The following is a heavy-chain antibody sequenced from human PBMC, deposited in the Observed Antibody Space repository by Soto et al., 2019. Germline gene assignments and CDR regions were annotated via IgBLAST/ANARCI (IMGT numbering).Heavy chain of an antibody. CDR1: GGSFSGYY. J-gene: IGHJ4*02. V-gene: IGHV4-34*01. CDR3: ARGAPYCSGGSCYGGRIDY. D-gene: IGHD2-15*01. Sequence: SETLSLTCAVYGGSFSGYYWSWIRQPPGKGLEWIGEINHSGSTNYNPSLKSRVTISVDTPKNQFSLKLSSVTAADTAVYYCARGAPYCSGGSCYGGRIDYWGQGTLVTVSS. CDR2: INHSGST.